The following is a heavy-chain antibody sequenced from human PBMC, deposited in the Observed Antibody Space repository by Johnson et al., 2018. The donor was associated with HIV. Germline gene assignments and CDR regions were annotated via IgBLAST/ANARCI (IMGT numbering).Heavy chain of an antibody. Sequence: QVQLVESGGGAVQPGKSLRLSCAASGFTFRSYAMHWVRQAPGKGLEWVAFISYDGSNKYYRDSVKGRFTISRDNSENTLYLQMNSLRAEDTAVYYCAKEIVKRVGAFDIWGQGTMVTVSS. CDR3: AKEIVKRVGAFDI. D-gene: IGHD1-26*01. CDR1: GFTFRSYA. V-gene: IGHV3-30*07. CDR2: ISYDGSNK. J-gene: IGHJ3*02.